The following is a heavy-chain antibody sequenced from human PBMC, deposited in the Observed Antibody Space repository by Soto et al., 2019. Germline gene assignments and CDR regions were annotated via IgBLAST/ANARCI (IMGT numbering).Heavy chain of an antibody. CDR3: AKGPAIVLVPAAMNYYYGMDV. CDR1: GFTFSSYG. Sequence: QVQLVESGGGVVQPGRSLRLSCAASGFTFSSYGMHWVRQAPGKGLEWVAVISYDGSNKYYADSVKGRFTISRDNSKNTLCLQMHSLRAEETAVYYCAKGPAIVLVPAAMNYYYGMDVWGQGTTVTVSS. D-gene: IGHD2-2*01. V-gene: IGHV3-30*18. CDR2: ISYDGSNK. J-gene: IGHJ6*02.